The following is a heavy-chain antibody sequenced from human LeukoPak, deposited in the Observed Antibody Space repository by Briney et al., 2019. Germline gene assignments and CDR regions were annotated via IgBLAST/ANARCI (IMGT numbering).Heavy chain of an antibody. CDR3: ARVLSSDSDEQYFEQ. D-gene: IGHD3-22*01. V-gene: IGHV1-2*02. J-gene: IGHJ1*01. Sequence: GASVKVSCKASGYTFTGFFIHWIRQAPGQGLEWMGWINPKSGGTNYAQKFQGRVTLTRDTSLSTAYMELSRLTSDDTAVYYCARVLSSDSDEQYFEQWGQGTLLTVSS. CDR2: INPKSGGT. CDR1: GYTFTGFF.